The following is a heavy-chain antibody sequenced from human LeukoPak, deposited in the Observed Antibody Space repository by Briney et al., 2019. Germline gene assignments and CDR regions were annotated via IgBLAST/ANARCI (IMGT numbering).Heavy chain of an antibody. CDR3: ASNDYGDYVGFDYYYYMDV. J-gene: IGHJ6*03. V-gene: IGHV4-38-2*02. D-gene: IGHD4-17*01. CDR1: GYSISSGYY. CDR2: IYHSGGT. Sequence: PSETLSLTCTVSGYSISSGYYWGWIRQPPGKGLEWIGSIYHSGGTYYNPSLKSRVTISVDTSKNQFSLKLSSVTAADTAVYYCASNDYGDYVGFDYYYYMDVWGKGTTVTVSS.